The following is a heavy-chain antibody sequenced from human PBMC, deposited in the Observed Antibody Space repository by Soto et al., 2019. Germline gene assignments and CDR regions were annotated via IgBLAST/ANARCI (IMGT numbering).Heavy chain of an antibody. CDR3: ARDSLPYFIAVAARRSGYFDY. J-gene: IGHJ4*02. Sequence: GGSLRLSCAASGFTFSSYGMHWVRQAPGKGLEWVAVIWYDGSNKYYADSVKGRLTISRDNSKNTLYLQMNSLRAEDTAVYYCARDSLPYFIAVAARRSGYFDYWGQGTLVTVSS. CDR1: GFTFSSYG. D-gene: IGHD6-19*01. V-gene: IGHV3-33*01. CDR2: IWYDGSNK.